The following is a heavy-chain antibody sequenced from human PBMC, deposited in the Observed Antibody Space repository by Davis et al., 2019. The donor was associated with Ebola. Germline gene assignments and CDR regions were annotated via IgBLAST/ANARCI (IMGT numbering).Heavy chain of an antibody. Sequence: GESLKISCAASGFTFSSYAIHWVRQAPGKGLEWVAVIWYDGSNKYYADSVKGRFTISRDNSKNTLYLQMNSLRAEDTAVYYCAREGLGSDRYFDYWGQGTLVTVSS. CDR3: AREGLGSDRYFDY. CDR1: GFTFSSYA. CDR2: IWYDGSNK. J-gene: IGHJ4*02. V-gene: IGHV3-33*08. D-gene: IGHD3-10*01.